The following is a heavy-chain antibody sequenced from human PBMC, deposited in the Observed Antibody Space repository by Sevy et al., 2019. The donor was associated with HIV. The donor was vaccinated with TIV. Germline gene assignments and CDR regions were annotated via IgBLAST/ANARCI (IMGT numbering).Heavy chain of an antibody. V-gene: IGHV4-4*02. CDR1: GGSISSSNW. CDR3: ASGPAHKGPFDY. Sequence: SETLSLTCAVSGGSISSSNWWSWVRQPPGKGLEWIGEIYHSGSTNYNPSLMSRVTISVDKSKNQFSLKLSSVTAADTAVYYCASGPAHKGPFDYWGQGTLVTVSS. CDR2: IYHSGST. J-gene: IGHJ4*02. D-gene: IGHD2-2*01.